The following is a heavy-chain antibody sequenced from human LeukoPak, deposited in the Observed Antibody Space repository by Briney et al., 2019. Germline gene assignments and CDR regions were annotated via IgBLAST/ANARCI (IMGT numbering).Heavy chain of an antibody. V-gene: IGHV3-30*02. CDR3: AKSCSGGSCYSDY. J-gene: IGHJ4*02. CDR1: GFTFSSYG. D-gene: IGHD2-15*01. Sequence: PGGSLRLSCAASGFTFSSYGMHWVRQAPVKGLEWVAFIRDDGSNKNYADSVKGRFTISRDNSKNTLYLQMNSLRAEDTAVYYCAKSCSGGSCYSDYWGQGTLVTVSS. CDR2: IRDDGSNK.